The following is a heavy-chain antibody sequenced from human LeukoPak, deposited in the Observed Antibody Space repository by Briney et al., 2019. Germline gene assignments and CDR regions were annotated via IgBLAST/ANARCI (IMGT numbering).Heavy chain of an antibody. Sequence: GASVKVSCKASGYTFTSYYMHWVRQAPGQGLEWMGIINPSGGSTSYAQKFQGRVTMTRDMSTSTVYMELSSLRSEDTAVYYCARVSMGATIADYWGQGTLVTVSS. J-gene: IGHJ4*02. CDR1: GYTFTSYY. V-gene: IGHV1-46*01. D-gene: IGHD1-26*01. CDR3: ARVSMGATIADY. CDR2: INPSGGST.